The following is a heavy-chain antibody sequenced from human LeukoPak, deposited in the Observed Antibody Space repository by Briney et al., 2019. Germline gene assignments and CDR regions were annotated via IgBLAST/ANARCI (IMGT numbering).Heavy chain of an antibody. CDR3: ARAPSEIGGYYPEYFRH. CDR2: IKSDGST. D-gene: IGHD3-22*01. Sequence: GGSLRLSCAASGFTFSSYRMHWVRQAPGKGLVWVSRIKSDGSTNYADSAKGRFTISRDNAKNTVSLQMNSLRAEDTGVYYCARAPSEIGGYYPEYFRHWGQGTLVTVSS. CDR1: GFTFSSYR. J-gene: IGHJ1*01. V-gene: IGHV3-74*01.